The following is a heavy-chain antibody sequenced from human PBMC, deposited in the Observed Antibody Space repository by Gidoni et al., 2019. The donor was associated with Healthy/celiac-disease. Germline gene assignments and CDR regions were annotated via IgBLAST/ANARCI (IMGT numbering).Heavy chain of an antibody. Sequence: EVQLVESGGGLVKPGGSLRLSCAASGFTFSSYSMNWVRQAPGKGLEWVSSISSSSSYIYYADSVKGRFTISRDNAKNSLYLQMNSLRAEDTAVYYCAREYYDTGDAFDIWGQGTMVTVSS. CDR1: GFTFSSYS. CDR2: ISSSSSYI. CDR3: AREYYDTGDAFDI. J-gene: IGHJ3*02. V-gene: IGHV3-21*01. D-gene: IGHD3-22*01.